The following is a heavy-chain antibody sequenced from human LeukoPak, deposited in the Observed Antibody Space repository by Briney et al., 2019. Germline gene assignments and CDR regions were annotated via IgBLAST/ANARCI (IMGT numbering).Heavy chain of an antibody. Sequence: WASVKVSCKASGYTFTSYGISWVRQAPGQGLEWMGWISAYNGNTNYAQKLQGRVTMTRNTSISTAYMELSSLRSEDTAVYYCAREVDILTVTYAFDIWGQGTMVTVSS. CDR1: GYTFTSYG. V-gene: IGHV1-18*01. CDR2: ISAYNGNT. D-gene: IGHD3-9*01. CDR3: AREVDILTVTYAFDI. J-gene: IGHJ3*02.